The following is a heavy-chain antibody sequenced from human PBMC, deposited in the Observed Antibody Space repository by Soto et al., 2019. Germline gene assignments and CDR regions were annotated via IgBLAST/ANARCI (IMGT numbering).Heavy chain of an antibody. CDR3: ASARYEIPLRGVILY. V-gene: IGHV4-39*01. Sequence: SETLSLTCTVSGGSISSSSYYWGWIRQPPGKGLEWIGTIYYSGSTYYNPSLKSRVSISVDTSKNQFSLQLSSVTAADTAVYYCASARYEIPLRGVILYWGPGTLVTVSS. D-gene: IGHD3-10*01. CDR1: GGSISSSSYY. CDR2: IYYSGST. J-gene: IGHJ4*02.